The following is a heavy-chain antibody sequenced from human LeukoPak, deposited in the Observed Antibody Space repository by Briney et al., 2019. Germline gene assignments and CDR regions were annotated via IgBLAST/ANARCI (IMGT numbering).Heavy chain of an antibody. CDR3: AREEGRIATDDAFDI. J-gene: IGHJ3*02. CDR1: GYTFTSYG. CDR2: ISAYNGNT. D-gene: IGHD2-15*01. V-gene: IGHV1-18*01. Sequence: ASVKVSCKASGYTFTSYGISWVRQALGQGLEWMGWISAYNGNTNYAQKLQGRVTMTTDTSTSTAYMELRSLRSDDTAVYYCAREEGRIATDDAFDIWGQGTMVTVSS.